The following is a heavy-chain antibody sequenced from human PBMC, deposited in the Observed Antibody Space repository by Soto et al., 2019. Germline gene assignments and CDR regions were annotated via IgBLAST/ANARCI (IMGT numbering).Heavy chain of an antibody. CDR3: ARCPYIVVVPAAIFNWFDP. V-gene: IGHV4-34*01. J-gene: IGHJ5*02. D-gene: IGHD2-2*02. CDR2: INHSGST. Sequence: PSQPLSLTDAVYSVSFIFYYWSWIRQNPGKGLEWIGEINHSGSTNYNPSLKSRVTISVDTSKNQFSLKLSSVTAADTAVYYCARCPYIVVVPAAIFNWFDPWGQGTLVTVSS. CDR1: SVSFIFYY.